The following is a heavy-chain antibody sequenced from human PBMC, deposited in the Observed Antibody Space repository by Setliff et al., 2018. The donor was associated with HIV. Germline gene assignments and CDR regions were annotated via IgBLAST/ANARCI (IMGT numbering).Heavy chain of an antibody. CDR1: GFTFSRYA. D-gene: IGHD1-26*01. CDR2: VKQDGTET. J-gene: IGHJ4*02. CDR3: ARWGSGSYERVFDY. Sequence: GGSLRLSCAVSGFTFSRYAMSWVRQAPGKGLESVANVKQDGTETLYVDSVKGRFTISRDNANNLVYLQMNSLRVEDTAVYFCARWGSGSYERVFDYWGQGMLVTVSS. V-gene: IGHV3-7*01.